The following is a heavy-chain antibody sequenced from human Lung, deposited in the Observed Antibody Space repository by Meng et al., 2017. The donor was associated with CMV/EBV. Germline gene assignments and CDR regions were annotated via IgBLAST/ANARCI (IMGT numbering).Heavy chain of an antibody. CDR1: GGSLSSRNW. CDR2: IYHSGST. V-gene: IGHV4-4*02. CDR3: ARVGAYCGGDCYHPR. Sequence: QVQRQASGPGLVKPSGTLSLTCAGSGGSLSSRNWWGWVRQPPGKGLEWIGEIYHSGSTNYNPSLKSRVTISVDESKNQFSLRLSSVTAADTAVYYCARVGAYCGGDCYHPRWGQGTLVTVSS. D-gene: IGHD2-21*02. J-gene: IGHJ4*02.